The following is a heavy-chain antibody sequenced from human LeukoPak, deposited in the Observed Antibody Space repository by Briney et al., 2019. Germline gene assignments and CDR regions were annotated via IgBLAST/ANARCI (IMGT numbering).Heavy chain of an antibody. J-gene: IGHJ6*02. CDR3: ARDVVHSGMDV. D-gene: IGHD6-6*01. V-gene: IGHV3-48*04. Sequence: GGSLRLSCAASGFTFSSYAMSWVRQAPGKGLVWVSYITGSGRTVYYADSVKGRFTISRDNAKNSLYLQMDSLRAEDTAVYYCARDVVHSGMDVWGQGTTVTVSS. CDR2: ITGSGRTV. CDR1: GFTFSSYA.